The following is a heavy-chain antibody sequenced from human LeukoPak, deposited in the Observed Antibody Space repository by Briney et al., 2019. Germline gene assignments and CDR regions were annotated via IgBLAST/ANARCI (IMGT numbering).Heavy chain of an antibody. CDR2: INPNSGGT. J-gene: IGHJ4*02. Sequence: ASVKVSCKASGYSFTIYYMHWVRQAPGQGLEWMGIINPNSGGTNYAQKFQGRVTMTRDTSTSTLYMELSSLRSEDTALYYCSKEARVGSVSGSLDYWGQGTLVTVSS. V-gene: IGHV1-46*01. CDR3: SKEARVGSVSGSLDY. CDR1: GYSFTIYY. D-gene: IGHD3-22*01.